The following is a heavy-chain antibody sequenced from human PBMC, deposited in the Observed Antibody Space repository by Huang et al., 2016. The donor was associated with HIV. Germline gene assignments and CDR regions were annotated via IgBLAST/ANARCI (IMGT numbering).Heavy chain of an antibody. V-gene: IGHV1-18*01. CDR1: GYTLTNYR. J-gene: IGHJ4*02. D-gene: IGHD3-10*01. CDR2: ISTYNGNT. Sequence: QVQLVQSGPEVRKPGASVKVSCKASGYTLTNYRISWVRQAPGQGLEWMGVISTYNGNTNYARKVQDRVTMTADTTTSTAYMELRSLRSDDTAVYYCARGADISVVRGVSDFWGQGTLVTVSS. CDR3: ARGADISVVRGVSDF.